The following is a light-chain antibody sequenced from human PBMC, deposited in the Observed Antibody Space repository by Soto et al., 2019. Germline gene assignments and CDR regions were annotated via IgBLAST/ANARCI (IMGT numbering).Light chain of an antibody. CDR1: QSVSSSY. Sequence: IVLTQSPGTLSLSPGERATLSCRASQSVSSSYLAWYQQKPGQAPRLLIYGASTRATGIPARFSGSGSGTEFTLTISSLQSEDFAVYYCQQYNIWPPITFGQGTRLEIK. CDR3: QQYNIWPPIT. V-gene: IGKV3D-15*01. CDR2: GAS. J-gene: IGKJ5*01.